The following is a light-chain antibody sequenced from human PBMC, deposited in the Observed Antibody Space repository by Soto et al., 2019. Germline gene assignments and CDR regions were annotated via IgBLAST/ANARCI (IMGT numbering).Light chain of an antibody. CDR1: TSDVGAYNY. V-gene: IGLV2-8*01. Sequence: QSALTQPPSASGSPGQSVTISCTGTTSDVGAYNYVSWFQQHPGKAPTLMIYEVSKRPSGVPDRFSGSKSVNTAALTVSGRQAEDDAYDYCCSVAVWNNCRVFGGGTKLTVL. CDR2: EVS. J-gene: IGLJ3*02. CDR3: CSVAVWNNCRV.